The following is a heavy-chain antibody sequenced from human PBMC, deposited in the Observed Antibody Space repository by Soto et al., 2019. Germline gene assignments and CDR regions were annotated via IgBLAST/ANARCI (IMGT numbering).Heavy chain of an antibody. V-gene: IGHV5-51*01. CDR3: ARLPGNTNWFDP. CDR1: GYSFTRHW. D-gene: IGHD3-10*01. J-gene: IGHJ5*02. CDR2: INPGDSDT. Sequence: GESLKISCKGSGYSFTRHWIGWVRQMPWKGLEWVGIINPGDSDTRYSPSFQGQVTISVDNSISTAYLQWASLRASDTAMYYCARLPGNTNWFDPWGQGTLVTVSS.